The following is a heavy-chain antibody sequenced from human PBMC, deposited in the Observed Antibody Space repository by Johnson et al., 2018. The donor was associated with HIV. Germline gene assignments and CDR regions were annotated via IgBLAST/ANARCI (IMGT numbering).Heavy chain of an antibody. CDR1: GFTFDDYT. Sequence: QLVVSGGGLVKPGGSLRLSCAATGFTFDDYTMHWVRQAPGQGLEWVSLISWDGGSTSSADSVKGRFTISRDNSKNSLYLQMNSLRTEDTALYYCAKGRDGDSDAFDIWGQGTMVTVSS. CDR2: ISWDGGST. J-gene: IGHJ3*02. CDR3: AKGRDGDSDAFDI. D-gene: IGHD4-17*01. V-gene: IGHV3-43*01.